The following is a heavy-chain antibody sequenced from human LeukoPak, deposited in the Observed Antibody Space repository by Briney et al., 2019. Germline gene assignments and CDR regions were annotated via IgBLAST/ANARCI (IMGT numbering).Heavy chain of an antibody. CDR3: ARRPPGELLGWWDY. J-gene: IGHJ4*02. CDR1: GGSISSSSYY. Sequence: NPSETLSLTCTVSGGSISSSSYYWGWIRQPPGKGLEGIGSIYYSGSTYYNPSLKSRVTISVDPSKNQFSLKLSSVTAADTALYYCARRPPGELLGWWDYWGQGTLVTVSS. V-gene: IGHV4-39*01. CDR2: IYYSGST. D-gene: IGHD3-10*01.